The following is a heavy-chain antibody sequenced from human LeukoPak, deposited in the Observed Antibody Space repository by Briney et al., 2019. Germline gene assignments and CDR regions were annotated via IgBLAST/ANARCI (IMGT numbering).Heavy chain of an antibody. J-gene: IGHJ6*03. CDR3: AGGYIYGSTYYYMDV. CDR2: IYYSGST. Sequence: SETLSLTCTVSGGSISSYYWSWIRQPPGKGLEWIGYIYYSGSTNYNPSLKSRVTISVDTSKNQFSLKLSSVTAADTALYYCAGGYIYGSTYYYMDVWGKGTTITISS. V-gene: IGHV4-59*01. CDR1: GGSISSYY. D-gene: IGHD5-18*01.